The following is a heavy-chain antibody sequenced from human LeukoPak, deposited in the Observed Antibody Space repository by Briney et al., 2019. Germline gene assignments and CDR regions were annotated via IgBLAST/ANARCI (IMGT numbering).Heavy chain of an antibody. CDR1: GGSISSSSYY. CDR2: IYYSGST. CDR3: ARQHPREVVVENAWFDP. V-gene: IGHV4-39*01. J-gene: IGHJ5*02. Sequence: SETLSLTCTVSGGSISSSSYYWGWIRQPPGKGLEWIGSIYYSGSTYYNPSLKSRVTISVDTSKNQFSLKLSSVTAADAAVYYCARQHPREVVVENAWFDPWGQGTLVTVSS. D-gene: IGHD3-22*01.